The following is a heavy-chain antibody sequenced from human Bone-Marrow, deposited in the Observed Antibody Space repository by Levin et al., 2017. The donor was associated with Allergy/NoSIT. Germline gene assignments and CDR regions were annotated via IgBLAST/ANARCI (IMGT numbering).Heavy chain of an antibody. CDR3: ARYSGYDFLSDYFDY. D-gene: IGHD5-12*01. CDR1: GGSISSGDYY. J-gene: IGHJ4*02. V-gene: IGHV4-30-4*01. CDR2: IYYSGST. Sequence: SQTLSLTCTVSGGSISSGDYYWSWIRQPPGKGLEWIGYIYYSGSTYYNPSLKSRVTISVDTSKNQFSLKLSSVTAADTAVYYCARYSGYDFLSDYFDYWGQGTLVTVSS.